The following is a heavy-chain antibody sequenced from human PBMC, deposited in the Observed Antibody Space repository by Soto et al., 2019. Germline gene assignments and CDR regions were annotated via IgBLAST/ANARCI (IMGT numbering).Heavy chain of an antibody. CDR1: GGTFSSYA. J-gene: IGHJ6*02. V-gene: IGHV1-69*06. Sequence: QVQLVQSGAEVKKPGSSVKVSCKASGGTFSSYAISWVRQAPGQGLEWMGGIIPIFGTANYAQKFQGRVTINADKSTSTAYMELSSLSSEDTAVYYCARSVGWSGYQPYGMDVWGQGTTVTVSS. D-gene: IGHD3-3*01. CDR3: ARSVGWSGYQPYGMDV. CDR2: IIPIFGTA.